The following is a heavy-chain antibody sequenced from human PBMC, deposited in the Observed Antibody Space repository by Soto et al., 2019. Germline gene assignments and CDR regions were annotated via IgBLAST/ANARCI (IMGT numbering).Heavy chain of an antibody. J-gene: IGHJ4*02. D-gene: IGHD6-19*01. CDR1: GFTFDDYA. Sequence: SLRLSCAASGFTFDDYAMHWVRQAPGKGLEWVSGISWNSGSIGYADSVKGRFTISRDNAKNSLYLQMNSLRAEDTALYYCAKSKSSGWYKQTLDYFDYWGQGSLVTVSS. V-gene: IGHV3-9*01. CDR2: ISWNSGSI. CDR3: AKSKSSGWYKQTLDYFDY.